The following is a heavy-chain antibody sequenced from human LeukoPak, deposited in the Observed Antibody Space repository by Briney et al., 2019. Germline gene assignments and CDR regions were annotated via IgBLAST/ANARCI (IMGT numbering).Heavy chain of an antibody. CDR3: AGVTMVRGIIITSDY. J-gene: IGHJ4*02. D-gene: IGHD3-10*01. V-gene: IGHV3-30-3*01. CDR1: GFTFNSYD. Sequence: PGRSLRLSCAASGFTFNSYDIHWVRQAPGKGLEWVAVISYDGSTECYADSVKGRFTISRDNSENTVYLQMNSLRAEDTAVYYCAGVTMVRGIIITSDYWGQGTLVTVSS. CDR2: ISYDGSTE.